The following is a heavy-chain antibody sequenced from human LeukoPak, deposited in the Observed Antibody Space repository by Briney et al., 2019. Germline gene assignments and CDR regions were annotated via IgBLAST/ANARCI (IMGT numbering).Heavy chain of an antibody. CDR2: INPNSGGT. J-gene: IGHJ4*02. V-gene: IGHV1-2*02. CDR1: GYTFTGYY. CDR3: ARERSGYSYGPGVYYFDY. Sequence: ASVKVSCKASGYTFTGYYMHWVRQAPGQGLEWMGWINPNSGGTNYAQKFQGRVTMTRDTFISTAYMELSRLRSDDTAVYYCARERSGYSYGPGVYYFDYWGQGTLVTVSS. D-gene: IGHD5-18*01.